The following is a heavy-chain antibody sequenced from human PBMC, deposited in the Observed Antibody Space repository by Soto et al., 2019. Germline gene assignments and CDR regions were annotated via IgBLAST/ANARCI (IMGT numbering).Heavy chain of an antibody. CDR3: ARQGTDEREDYYYYYYMDV. J-gene: IGHJ6*03. D-gene: IGHD1-26*01. CDR2: IYYSGST. CDR1: GGSISSYY. Sequence: SETLSLTCTVSGGSISSYYWSWIRQPPGKGLEWIGYIYYSGSTNYNPSLKSRVTISVDTSKNQFSLKLSSVTAADTAVYYCARQGTDEREDYYYYYYMDVWGKGTTVTVSS. V-gene: IGHV4-59*08.